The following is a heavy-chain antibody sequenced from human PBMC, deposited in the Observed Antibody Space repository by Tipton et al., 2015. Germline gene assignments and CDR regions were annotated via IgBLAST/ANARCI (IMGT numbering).Heavy chain of an antibody. CDR1: GLTFSSFW. V-gene: IGHV3-7*01. D-gene: IGHD3-16*01. CDR3: ARGYGGSMGQGY. CDR2: INPDGRGT. J-gene: IGHJ4*02. Sequence: SLRLSCAASGLTFSSFWMSWVRQAPGKGLEWVAHINPDGRGTYYVDSVKGRCTISRDNAKNSLYLQMNSLRAEDTAGYFCARGYGGSMGQGYWGQRPLVNV.